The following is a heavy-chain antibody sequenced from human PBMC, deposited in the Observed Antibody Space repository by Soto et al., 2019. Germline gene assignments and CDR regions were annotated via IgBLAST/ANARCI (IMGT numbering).Heavy chain of an antibody. V-gene: IGHV4-31*03. Sequence: TLSLTCTVSGGSISSGGYYWSWIRQHPGKGLEWIGYIYYSGSTYYNPSLKSRVTISVDTSKNQFSLKLSSVTAADTAVYYCASAIVVVPAAYNWFDPWGQGTLVTVSS. CDR3: ASAIVVVPAAYNWFDP. J-gene: IGHJ5*02. CDR2: IYYSGST. D-gene: IGHD2-2*01. CDR1: GGSISSGGYY.